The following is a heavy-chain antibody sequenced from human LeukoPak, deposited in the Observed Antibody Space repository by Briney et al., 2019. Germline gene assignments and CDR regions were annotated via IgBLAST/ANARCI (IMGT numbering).Heavy chain of an antibody. CDR3: AKDKGGGWLRQVYFHH. J-gene: IGHJ1*01. CDR2: LWYDGSNE. V-gene: IGHV3-33*06. CDR1: GFTFDSYA. D-gene: IGHD5-12*01. Sequence: GRALRLSCVLSGFTFDSYAMHWVRQAPGKGLEWVAGLWYDGSNENYADSVKGRFTISRDNSKNTLYLQMNSLRGEDTALYYGAKDKGGGWLRQVYFHHWGKGTQVPGSS.